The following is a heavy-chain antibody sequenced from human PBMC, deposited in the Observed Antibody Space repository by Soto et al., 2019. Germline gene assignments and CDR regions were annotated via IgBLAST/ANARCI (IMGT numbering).Heavy chain of an antibody. J-gene: IGHJ4*02. Sequence: QVQLVQSGAEVKKPGSSVKVSCKASGGTFSSYTISWVRQAPGQGLEWMGRIIPIPGIANYAQTFHGRVTITADKSTSAAYMELSSLRSEGTAVYYCARRVQGYCSGGSCVDWGQGTLVTVSS. D-gene: IGHD2-15*01. CDR2: IIPIPGIA. CDR1: GGTFSSYT. CDR3: ARRVQGYCSGGSCVD. V-gene: IGHV1-69*02.